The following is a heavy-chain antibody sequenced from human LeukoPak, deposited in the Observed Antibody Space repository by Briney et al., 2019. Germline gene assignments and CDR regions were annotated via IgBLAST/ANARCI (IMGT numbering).Heavy chain of an antibody. CDR3: ARDGYSGTSSLGY. CDR1: GFTFSSYS. D-gene: IGHD1-26*01. J-gene: IGHJ4*02. CDR2: ISSSSSSTI. V-gene: IGHV3-48*02. Sequence: GGSLRLSCAASGFTFSSYSMNWVRQAPGKGLEWVSYISSSSSSTIYYADSVKGRFTISRDNAKNSLYLQMDSLRDEDTAVYYCARDGYSGTSSLGYWGQGTLVTVSS.